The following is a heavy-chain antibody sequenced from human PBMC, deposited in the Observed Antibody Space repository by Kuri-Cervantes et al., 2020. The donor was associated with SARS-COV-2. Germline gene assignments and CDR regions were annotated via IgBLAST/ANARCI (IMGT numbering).Heavy chain of an antibody. Sequence: GGSLRLSCKVSGYSFTNYWIGWVRQVPGKGLEWMGIIFPYDSDTTYSPSFQGQVTISADKSISTTYLHWRSLKASDTAMHYCARRIAVAGTSGARFDYWGQGTLVTVSS. CDR3: ARRIAVAGTSGARFDY. V-gene: IGHV5-51*01. CDR2: IFPYDSDT. CDR1: GYSFTNYW. J-gene: IGHJ4*02. D-gene: IGHD6-19*01.